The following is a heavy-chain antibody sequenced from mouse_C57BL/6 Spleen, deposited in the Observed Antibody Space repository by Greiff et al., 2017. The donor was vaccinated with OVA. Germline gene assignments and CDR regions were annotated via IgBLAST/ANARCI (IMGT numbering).Heavy chain of an antibody. CDR2: ISSGSSTI. CDR1: GFTFSDSG. D-gene: IGHD1-1*01. J-gene: IGHJ1*03. Sequence: EVKLMESGGGLVKPGGSLKLSCAASGFTFSDSGMHWVRQAPGKGLEWVAYISSGSSTIYYADTVKGRFTIARDNAKNALFLQMTSLRSEDTDMYYCARLYYGSSYWYFEVWGTGTTVTVSS. V-gene: IGHV5-17*01. CDR3: ARLYYGSSYWYFEV.